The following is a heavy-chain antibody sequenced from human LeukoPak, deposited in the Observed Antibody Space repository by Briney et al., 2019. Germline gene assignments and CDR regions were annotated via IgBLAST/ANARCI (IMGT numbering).Heavy chain of an antibody. CDR3: ASDPPYTSSSAW. CDR1: GFTFTSTA. Sequence: SVKVSCKASGFTFTSTAVQWVRQARGQRLEWIVWILVGSGNTNYAQMFQERVTLTWDVSTSTAYMVLSSLRSEDTAIYYCASDPPYTSSSAWWGQGTLVTVSS. V-gene: IGHV1-58*01. CDR2: ILVGSGNT. J-gene: IGHJ4*02. D-gene: IGHD2-2*01.